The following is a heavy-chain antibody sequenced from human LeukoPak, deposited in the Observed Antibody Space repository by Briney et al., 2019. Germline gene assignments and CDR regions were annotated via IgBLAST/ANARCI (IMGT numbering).Heavy chain of an antibody. CDR2: ISSSSSYI. Sequence: GGSLRLSCAASGFTFSSYSMNWVRQAPGKGLEWVSSISSSSSYIYYADSVKGRLTISRDNAKNSLYLQMNSLRAEDTAVYYCTRVRTLSIAAAGNYYYMDVWGKGTTVTVSS. V-gene: IGHV3-21*01. J-gene: IGHJ6*03. D-gene: IGHD6-13*01. CDR3: TRVRTLSIAAAGNYYYMDV. CDR1: GFTFSSYS.